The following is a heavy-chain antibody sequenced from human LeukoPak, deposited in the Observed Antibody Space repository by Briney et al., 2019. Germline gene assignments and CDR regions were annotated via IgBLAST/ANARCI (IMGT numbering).Heavy chain of an antibody. J-gene: IGHJ4*02. Sequence: SETLSLTCAVYGGSFSGYYWSWIRQPPGKGLEWIGEINHSGSTNYNPSLKSRVTISVGTSKNQFSLKLSSVTAADTAVYYCARGATCTVTTCYFDYWGQGTLVTVSS. CDR3: ARGATCTVTTCYFDY. CDR1: GGSFSGYY. CDR2: INHSGST. V-gene: IGHV4-34*01. D-gene: IGHD4-17*01.